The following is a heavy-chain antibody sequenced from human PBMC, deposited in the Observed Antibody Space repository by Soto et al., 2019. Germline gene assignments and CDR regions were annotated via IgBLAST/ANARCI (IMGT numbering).Heavy chain of an antibody. CDR3: ARDERDSCSGGACFDFDY. V-gene: IGHV1-18*04. D-gene: IGHD2-15*01. CDR1: GYTFTNYG. J-gene: IGHJ4*02. Sequence: QVQLVQSGGEVKKPGASVKVSCKASGYTFTNYGISWVRQAPGQGLEWLGWISTYNSNTNSAPRLQGRLTMTTDTSTSTAYMELRSLTSDDTAVYYCARDERDSCSGGACFDFDYWGQGTLVTVSS. CDR2: ISTYNSNT.